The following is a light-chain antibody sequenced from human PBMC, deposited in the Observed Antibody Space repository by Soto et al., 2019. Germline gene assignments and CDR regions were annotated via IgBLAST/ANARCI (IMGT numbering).Light chain of an antibody. Sequence: QSALTQPRSVSGSPGQSVTISCTGTSSDVGGYNYVSWYQQHPGKAPKLMIYDVSKRPSGVPDRFSGSKSGNTASLTISGLQAEDEADYYCCSYAGSYTFYVVFRGGTKLTVL. CDR2: DVS. J-gene: IGLJ2*01. V-gene: IGLV2-11*01. CDR1: SSDVGGYNY. CDR3: CSYAGSYTFYVV.